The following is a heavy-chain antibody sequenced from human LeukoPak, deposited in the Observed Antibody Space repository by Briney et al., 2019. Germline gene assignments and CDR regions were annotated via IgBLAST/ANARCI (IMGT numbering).Heavy chain of an antibody. V-gene: IGHV3-48*03. Sequence: GGSLRLSCAASGFTFSSYEMNWVRQAPGKGLEWVSYISSSGSTIYYADSVKGRFTISRDNAKNSLYLQMNSLGAEDTAVYYCARGAGPLFDPWGQGTLVTVSS. J-gene: IGHJ5*02. CDR3: ARGAGPLFDP. CDR1: GFTFSSYE. CDR2: ISSSGSTI.